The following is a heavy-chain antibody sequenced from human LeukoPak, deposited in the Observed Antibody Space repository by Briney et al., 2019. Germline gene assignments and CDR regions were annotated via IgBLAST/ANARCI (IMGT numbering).Heavy chain of an antibody. D-gene: IGHD6-6*01. CDR2: INRDGRST. CDR3: AKTGLYSSSSRGYFDY. J-gene: IGHJ4*02. Sequence: GGSLRLSCAASGFTFSTYWMHWVRQAPGKGLVWVSRINRDGRSTGYADSVKGRFTISRDNAKNTLYLQMNNLRAEDTAIYYCAKTGLYSSSSRGYFDYWGQGTLVTVSS. CDR1: GFTFSTYW. V-gene: IGHV3-74*01.